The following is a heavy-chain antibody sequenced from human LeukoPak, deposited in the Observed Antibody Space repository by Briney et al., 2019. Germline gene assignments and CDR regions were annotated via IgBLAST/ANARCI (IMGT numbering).Heavy chain of an antibody. D-gene: IGHD3-10*01. CDR3: AKSGYYGSGDIDY. CDR1: GGSISSSSYY. V-gene: IGHV4-39*07. CDR2: IYESGIT. J-gene: IGHJ4*02. Sequence: PSETLSLTCSVSGGSISSSSYYWGWIRQPPGKVLEWIGSIYESGITYYKPSLKSRVTISADTSKNQLSLTLSSVTAADTAVYYCAKSGYYGSGDIDYWGQGTLVTVSS.